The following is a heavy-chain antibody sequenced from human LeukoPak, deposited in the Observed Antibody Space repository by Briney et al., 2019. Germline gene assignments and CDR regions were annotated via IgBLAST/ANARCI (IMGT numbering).Heavy chain of an antibody. CDR1: GFTFSSYA. Sequence: GRSLRLPCAASGFTFSSYAMHWVRQAPGKGLEWVAVISYDGSNKYYADSVKGRFTISRDNSKNTLYLQMNSLRAEDTAVYYCARDYGDPEDYYGMDVWGQGTTVTVSS. V-gene: IGHV3-30-3*01. D-gene: IGHD4-17*01. CDR3: ARDYGDPEDYYGMDV. CDR2: ISYDGSNK. J-gene: IGHJ6*02.